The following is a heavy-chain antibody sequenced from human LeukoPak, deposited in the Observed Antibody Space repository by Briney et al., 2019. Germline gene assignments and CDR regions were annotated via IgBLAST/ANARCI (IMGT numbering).Heavy chain of an antibody. Sequence: SVKVSCKASGGTFSSYAISWVRQAPGQGLEWMGGIIPIFGTANYAQKFQGRVTITADKSTSTAYMELSSLRSEDTAVYYCGRPYYDSSGYWGAFDIWGQGTKVTVSS. CDR3: GRPYYDSSGYWGAFDI. J-gene: IGHJ3*02. CDR2: IIPIFGTA. D-gene: IGHD3-22*01. V-gene: IGHV1-69*06. CDR1: GGTFSSYA.